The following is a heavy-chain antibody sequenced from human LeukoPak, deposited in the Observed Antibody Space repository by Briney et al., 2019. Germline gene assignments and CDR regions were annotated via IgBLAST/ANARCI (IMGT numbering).Heavy chain of an antibody. D-gene: IGHD2-15*01. Sequence: LSLTCAVYGGSFSGYYWSWIRQPPGKGLEWVAVISYDGSNKYYADSVKGRFTISRDNSKNTLYLQMNSLRAEDTAVYYCAKDHRSGKVHWGQGTLVTVSS. V-gene: IGHV3-30*18. CDR1: GGSFSGYY. J-gene: IGHJ4*02. CDR2: ISYDGSNK. CDR3: AKDHRSGKVH.